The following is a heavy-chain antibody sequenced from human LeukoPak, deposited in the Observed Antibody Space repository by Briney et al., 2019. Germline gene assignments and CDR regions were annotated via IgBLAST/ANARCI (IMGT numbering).Heavy chain of an antibody. CDR2: IYSGGST. CDR1: GFTVSSNY. J-gene: IGHJ4*02. D-gene: IGHD1-26*01. CDR3: ARDMKLLGQFDY. Sequence: PGGSLRLSCAASGFTVSSNYMSWVRQAPGKGLEWVSVIYSGGSTYYADSAKGRFTISRDNSKNTLYLQMNSLRAEDTAVYYCARDMKLLGQFDYWGQGTLVTVSS. V-gene: IGHV3-53*01.